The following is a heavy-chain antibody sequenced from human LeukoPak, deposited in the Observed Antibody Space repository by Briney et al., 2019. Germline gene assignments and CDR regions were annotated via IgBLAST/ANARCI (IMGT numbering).Heavy chain of an antibody. D-gene: IGHD2-8*01. CDR3: AWSRLSGDY. CDR1: GFTFSSYA. J-gene: IGHJ4*02. V-gene: IGHV3-23*01. Sequence: PGGSLRLSCAASGFTFSSYAMSWVRQAPGKGLEWFSAISGSGGSTYYADSVKGRFTISRDNSKDTLYLQMNSLRAEDTAVYYCAWSRLSGDYWGQGTLVTVSS. CDR2: ISGSGGST.